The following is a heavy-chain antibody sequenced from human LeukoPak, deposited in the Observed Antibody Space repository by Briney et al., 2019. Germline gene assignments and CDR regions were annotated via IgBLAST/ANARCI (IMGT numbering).Heavy chain of an antibody. J-gene: IGHJ6*02. CDR1: GYTFTGYA. V-gene: IGHV1-18*01. CDR3: ARDQLRYYGSGSYYSDMDV. CDR2: ISAYNGVT. Sequence: GASVKVSCKASGYTFTGYAVSWVRQAPGQGLEGIGWISAYNGVTNYAQKFQGRVTMTTDTSTTTGYMELRSLRSDDTAVYYCARDQLRYYGSGSYYSDMDVWGQGTTVTVSS. D-gene: IGHD3-10*01.